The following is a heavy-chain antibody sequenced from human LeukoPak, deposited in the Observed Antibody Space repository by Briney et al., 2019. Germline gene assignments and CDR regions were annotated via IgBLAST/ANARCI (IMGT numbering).Heavy chain of an antibody. CDR3: ARGRGYSYGFSFDY. J-gene: IGHJ4*02. CDR2: INHSGST. V-gene: IGHV4-39*07. CDR1: GGSISSGSHY. Sequence: ETSETLSLTCSVSGGSISSGSHYWSWIRQPPGKGLEWIGEINHSGSTNYNPSLKSRVTISVDTSKNQFSLKLSSVTAADTAVYYCARGRGYSYGFSFDYWGQGTLVTVSS. D-gene: IGHD5-18*01.